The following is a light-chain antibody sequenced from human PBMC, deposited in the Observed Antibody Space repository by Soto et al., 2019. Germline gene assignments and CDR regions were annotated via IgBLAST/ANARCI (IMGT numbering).Light chain of an antibody. CDR1: NIGSKN. V-gene: IGLV3-9*01. CDR3: QVWDSSTVV. CDR2: RDT. Sequence: SYELTQPLSVSVALGQTARITCGGNNIGSKNVHWYQLNPGQAPVLVIYRDTNRPSGIPERFSGSNSGNTATLAISGAQVGDDADYYCQVWDSSTVVFGGGTKLTAL. J-gene: IGLJ3*02.